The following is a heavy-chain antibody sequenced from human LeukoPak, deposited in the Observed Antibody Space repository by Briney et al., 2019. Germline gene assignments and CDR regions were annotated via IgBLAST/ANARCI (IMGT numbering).Heavy chain of an antibody. D-gene: IGHD6-13*01. Sequence: SETLSLTCTVSGGSISSYYWSWIRQSPGKGLEWIGYMDYSGSSNYNPSLKSRVTISVDTSKNQFSLKLSSVTAADTAVYYCAREYSMGFDYWGQGTLVTVSS. CDR2: MDYSGSS. CDR1: GGSISSYY. CDR3: AREYSMGFDY. V-gene: IGHV4-59*01. J-gene: IGHJ4*02.